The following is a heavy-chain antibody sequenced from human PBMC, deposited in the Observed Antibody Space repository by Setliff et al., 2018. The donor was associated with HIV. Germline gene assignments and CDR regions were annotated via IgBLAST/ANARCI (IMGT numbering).Heavy chain of an antibody. CDR1: GHTFTNVD. J-gene: IGHJ6*03. CDR2: MNPNTGVS. CDR3: ARGKGVGGVVITGGLDV. D-gene: IGHD3-10*01. V-gene: IGHV1-8*01. Sequence: ASVKVSCKASGHTFTNVDIHWLRRATGQGLEWMGWMNPNTGVSGYALKFQARVTMTRDTSISTAYMELSSLTSEGTAVYYCARGKGVGGVVITGGLDVWGKGTTVTV.